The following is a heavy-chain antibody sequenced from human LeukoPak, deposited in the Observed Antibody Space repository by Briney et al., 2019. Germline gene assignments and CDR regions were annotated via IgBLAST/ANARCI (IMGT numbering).Heavy chain of an antibody. CDR2: IKPDGSST. CDR1: GFTFSSYW. Sequence: GGSLRLSCAASGFTFSSYWMHWVRQAPGKGLVWVSRIKPDGSSTAYADSVKGRFTISRDNAKNTLYLQMNSLRAEDTAMYYCARGIVGATTIDYWGQGTLVTVSS. J-gene: IGHJ4*02. V-gene: IGHV3-74*01. CDR3: ARGIVGATTIDY. D-gene: IGHD1-26*01.